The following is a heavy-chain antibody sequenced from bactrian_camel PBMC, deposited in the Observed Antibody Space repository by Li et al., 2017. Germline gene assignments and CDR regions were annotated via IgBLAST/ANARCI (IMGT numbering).Heavy chain of an antibody. CDR2: IKNGGGST. J-gene: IGHJ4*01. V-gene: IGHV3S1*01. CDR1: GFIFRAYY. Sequence: HVQLVESGGGSVQAGGSLRLSCAASGFIFRAYYMIWVRQAPGKRLEWVSSIKNGGGSTYYADSVKGRFTISRDNAKNTLYLQMNSLKSEDTAMYYCATLRRGRPCYEPLLSTYADNIYGQGTQVTVS. D-gene: IGHD7*01.